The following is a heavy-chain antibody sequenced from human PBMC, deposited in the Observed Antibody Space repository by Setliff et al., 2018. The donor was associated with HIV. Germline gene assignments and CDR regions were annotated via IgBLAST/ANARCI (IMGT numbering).Heavy chain of an antibody. CDR1: GGSISSTSYY. V-gene: IGHV4-39*07. CDR3: AREQGRSYYDSSGFDY. Sequence: SETLSLTCTVSGGSISSTSYYWGWIRQPPGRGLEWIAYSHYSGSADYNPSLKSRVTISIDTSKSQLSLKLTSVTAADTAVYYCAREQGRSYYDSSGFDYWGQGIPVTVSS. D-gene: IGHD3-22*01. CDR2: SHYSGSA. J-gene: IGHJ4*02.